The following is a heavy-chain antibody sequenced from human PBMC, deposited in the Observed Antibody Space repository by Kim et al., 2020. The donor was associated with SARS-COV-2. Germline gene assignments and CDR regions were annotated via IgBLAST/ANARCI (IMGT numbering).Heavy chain of an antibody. CDR1: GGSFSGYY. D-gene: IGHD6-13*01. V-gene: IGHV4-34*01. J-gene: IGHJ1*01. Sequence: SETLSLTCAVSGGSFSGYYWSWIRQPPGTGLEWIGVINHSGGTNYNPAPKSRSSISVDTSKNQFPLKLSSVSAADTAAYFYARGGRSSWHTTGCGAYFP. CDR3: ARGGRSSWHTTGCGAYFP. CDR2: INHSGGT.